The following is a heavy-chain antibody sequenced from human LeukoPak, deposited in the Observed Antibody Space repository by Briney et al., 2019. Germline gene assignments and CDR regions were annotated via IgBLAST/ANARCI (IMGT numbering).Heavy chain of an antibody. V-gene: IGHV4-38-2*01. CDR2: IYHSGST. CDR1: GYSISSGYY. CDR3: AGIATEDFWSGYTYYFDY. D-gene: IGHD3-3*01. Sequence: SETLSLTCAVSGYSISSGYYWGWIRQPPGKGLEWIGSIYHSGSTYYNPSLKSRVTISVDTSKNQFSLKLSSVTAAATAVYYCAGIATEDFWSGYTYYFDYWGQGTLVTVSS. J-gene: IGHJ4*02.